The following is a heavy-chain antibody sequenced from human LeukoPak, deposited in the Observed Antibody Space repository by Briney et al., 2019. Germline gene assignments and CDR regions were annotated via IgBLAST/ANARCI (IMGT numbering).Heavy chain of an antibody. CDR2: MNPNSGNT. D-gene: IGHD2-15*01. V-gene: IGHV1-8*01. Sequence: ASVKVSCKASGYTFTSYDINWVRQATGQGLEWMGWMNPNSGNTGYAQKFQGRVTMTRNTSISTAYMELSSLRSEDTAVYYCAFTAATILGDAFDIWGQGTMVTVSS. CDR3: AFTAATILGDAFDI. J-gene: IGHJ3*02. CDR1: GYTFTSYD.